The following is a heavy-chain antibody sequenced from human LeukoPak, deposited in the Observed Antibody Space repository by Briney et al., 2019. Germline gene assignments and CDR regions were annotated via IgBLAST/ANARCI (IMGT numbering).Heavy chain of an antibody. J-gene: IGHJ5*02. CDR1: GDSISSGDYY. V-gene: IGHV4-61*02. CDR2: ISSSGST. Sequence: SETLSLTCTVSGDSISSGDYYWSWIRQPAGKGLGWIGRISSSGSTNYNPSLKSRVTISVETSKNQFSLKLKSVTAADTAVYYCARGGYYGSGNDFRFDPWGQGTLVTVSS. D-gene: IGHD3-10*01. CDR3: ARGGYYGSGNDFRFDP.